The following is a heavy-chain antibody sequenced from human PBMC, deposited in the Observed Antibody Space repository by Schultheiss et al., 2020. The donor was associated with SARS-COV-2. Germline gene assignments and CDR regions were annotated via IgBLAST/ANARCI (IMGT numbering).Heavy chain of an antibody. Sequence: GGSLRLSCAASGFTFSSYGMHWVRQAPGKGLEWVAVIWYDGSNKYYADSVKGRFTISRDNSKNTLYLQMNSLRAEDTAVYYCASSGCSSTSCCYYYYGMDVWGQGTTVTVSS. CDR1: GFTFSSYG. CDR3: ASSGCSSTSCCYYYYGMDV. V-gene: IGHV3-33*01. D-gene: IGHD2-2*01. CDR2: IWYDGSNK. J-gene: IGHJ6*02.